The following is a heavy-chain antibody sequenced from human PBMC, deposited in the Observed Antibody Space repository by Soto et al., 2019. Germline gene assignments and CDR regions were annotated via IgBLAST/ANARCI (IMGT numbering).Heavy chain of an antibody. CDR2: IKSKTDGGTT. Sequence: EVQLVESGGGLVKPGGSLRLSCAASGFTFSNAWMNWVRQAPGKGLEWVGRIKSKTDGGTTDYAAPVKGRFTISRDDSKNTLYLQMNSLKTEDTAVYYYTTDPAWSRDYYGMDVWGQGTTVTVSS. J-gene: IGHJ6*02. CDR1: GFTFSNAW. CDR3: TTDPAWSRDYYGMDV. D-gene: IGHD2-8*02. V-gene: IGHV3-15*07.